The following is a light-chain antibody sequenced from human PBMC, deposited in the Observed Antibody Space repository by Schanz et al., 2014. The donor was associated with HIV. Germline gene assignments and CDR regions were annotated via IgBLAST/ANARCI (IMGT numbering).Light chain of an antibody. Sequence: ENVLTQSPGTLSLSPGERATISCRASQSVKSSYLAWYQQKLGQAPRLLIYGASSGATGIPDRFSGSGSGTDFNLTISRLEPEDFATYYCQQYDSSSWTFGQGTKVETK. J-gene: IGKJ1*01. CDR1: QSVKSSY. V-gene: IGKV3-20*01. CDR3: QQYDSSSWT. CDR2: GAS.